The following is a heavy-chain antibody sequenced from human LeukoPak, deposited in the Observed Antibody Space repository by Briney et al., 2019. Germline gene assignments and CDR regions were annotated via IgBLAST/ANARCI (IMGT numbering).Heavy chain of an antibody. J-gene: IGHJ4*02. CDR1: GFTFSSYG. D-gene: IGHD6-19*01. Sequence: GGSLRLSCAASGFTFSSYGMHWVRQAPGKGLEWVAFIRYDGSNKYYADSVKGRFTISRDNSKNTLYLQMNSLRAEDTAVYYCAKDLEYSSGRLPGYWGQGTLVTVSS. CDR3: AKDLEYSSGRLPGY. V-gene: IGHV3-30*02. CDR2: IRYDGSNK.